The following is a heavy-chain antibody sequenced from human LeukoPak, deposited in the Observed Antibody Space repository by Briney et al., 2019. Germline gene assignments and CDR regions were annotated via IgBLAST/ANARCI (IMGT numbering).Heavy chain of an antibody. D-gene: IGHD3-3*01. J-gene: IGHJ4*02. CDR1: GFTFTNYD. Sequence: ASVKVSCKASGFTFTNYDINWVRQATGQGLEWMGWMSPHSGDTGYAQKFQGRVTMTRSTSIGTVYMELSSLRSDDTAVYYCARRDPGSGYAFDYWGQGTLLAASS. V-gene: IGHV1-8*01. CDR3: ARRDPGSGYAFDY. CDR2: MSPHSGDT.